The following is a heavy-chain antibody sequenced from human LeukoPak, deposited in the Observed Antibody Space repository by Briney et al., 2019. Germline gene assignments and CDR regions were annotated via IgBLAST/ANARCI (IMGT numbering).Heavy chain of an antibody. CDR3: ARDTDTAMESFDY. CDR1: GFTFSDYY. V-gene: IGHV3-11*01. Sequence: GGSLRLSRAASGFTFSDYYMSWIRQAPGKGLEWVSYISSSGSTIYYADSVKGRFTISRDNAKNSLYLQMNSLRAEDTAVYYCARDTDTAMESFDYWGQGTLVTVSS. CDR2: ISSSGSTI. J-gene: IGHJ4*02. D-gene: IGHD5-18*01.